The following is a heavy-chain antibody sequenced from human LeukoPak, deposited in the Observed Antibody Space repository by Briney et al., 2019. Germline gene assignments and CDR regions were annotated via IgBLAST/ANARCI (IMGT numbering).Heavy chain of an antibody. Sequence: SETLSLTCTVSGGSISSYYWSWIRQPPGKGVEWIGYIPYSGSTNYNPSLKSRVTISVDTSRNQFSLKLSSVTAADTAVYYCARGRLGGSGSYYNVLDYWGQGTLVTVSS. CDR1: GGSISSYY. CDR2: IPYSGST. D-gene: IGHD3-10*01. J-gene: IGHJ4*02. CDR3: ARGRLGGSGSYYNVLDY. V-gene: IGHV4-59*01.